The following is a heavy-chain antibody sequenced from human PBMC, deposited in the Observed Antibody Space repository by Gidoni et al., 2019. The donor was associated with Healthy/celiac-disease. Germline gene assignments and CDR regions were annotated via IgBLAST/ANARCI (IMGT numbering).Heavy chain of an antibody. CDR1: GGSINRSSYN. CDR3: ARVDHVIAALSAEYFQH. D-gene: IGHD2-15*01. J-gene: IGHJ1*01. Sequence: QLQLQESGPGRVKPSETWSLPRTVYGGSINRSSYNWGWIRQPPGKGREWIGSIYYSGRTYSNPSLKSRVTISVDTSKNQFSLRLSSVTAADSAVYYCARVDHVIAALSAEYFQHWGQGTLVTVSS. CDR2: IYYSGRT. V-gene: IGHV4-39*01.